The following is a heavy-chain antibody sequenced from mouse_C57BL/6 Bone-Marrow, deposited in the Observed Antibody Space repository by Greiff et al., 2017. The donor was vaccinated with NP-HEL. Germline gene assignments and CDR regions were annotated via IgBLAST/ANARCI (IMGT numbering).Heavy chain of an antibody. CDR2: ISSGGSYT. CDR3: ARRYYAMDY. Sequence: VQLKESGGDLVKPGGSLKLSCAASGFTFSSYGMSWVRQTPDKRLEWVATISSGGSYTYYPDSVKGRFTISRDNAKNTLYLQMSSLKSEDTAMYYCARRYYAMDYWGQGTSVTVSS. CDR1: GFTFSSYG. J-gene: IGHJ4*01. V-gene: IGHV5-6*01.